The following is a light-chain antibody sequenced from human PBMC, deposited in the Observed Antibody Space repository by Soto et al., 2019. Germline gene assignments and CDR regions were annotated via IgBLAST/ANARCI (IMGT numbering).Light chain of an antibody. CDR3: TSYAGTYSFFYV. J-gene: IGLJ1*01. V-gene: IGLV2-8*01. Sequence: SALTQPPSASGSPGQPVTISCTGTSSDVGAYNYVSWYQQLPGKAPKLIIYEVSKRPSGVPDRFSGSKSGNTASLTVPGLQAEDEADYYCTSYAGTYSFFYVFGTGTKVTVL. CDR1: SSDVGAYNY. CDR2: EVS.